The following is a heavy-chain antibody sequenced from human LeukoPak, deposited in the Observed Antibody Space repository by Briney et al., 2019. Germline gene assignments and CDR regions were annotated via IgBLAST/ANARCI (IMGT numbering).Heavy chain of an antibody. CDR3: ARGHNIVVVVAAHY. V-gene: IGHV1-2*02. Sequence: GASVKVSCKASGYTFTGYYMHWVRQAPGQGLEWMGWINPNSGGTNYAQKIQGRVTMTRDTSISTAYMELSRLRSDDTAVYYCARGHNIVVVVAAHYWGQGTLVTVSS. J-gene: IGHJ4*02. CDR2: INPNSGGT. D-gene: IGHD2-15*01. CDR1: GYTFTGYY.